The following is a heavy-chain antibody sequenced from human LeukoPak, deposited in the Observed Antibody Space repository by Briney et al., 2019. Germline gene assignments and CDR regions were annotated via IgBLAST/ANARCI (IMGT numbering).Heavy chain of an antibody. V-gene: IGHV3-30*02. Sequence: GSLRLSCAASGFTFSSYGMHWVRQAPGKGLEWVAFIRYDGSHNYFADSVKDRFSISRDNSKNTLYLQMNSLRPEDTAVYYCAKDEGQDGVRFWGQGTLVTVSS. CDR3: AKDEGQDGVRF. J-gene: IGHJ4*02. CDR1: GFTFSSYG. D-gene: IGHD4-17*01. CDR2: IRYDGSHN.